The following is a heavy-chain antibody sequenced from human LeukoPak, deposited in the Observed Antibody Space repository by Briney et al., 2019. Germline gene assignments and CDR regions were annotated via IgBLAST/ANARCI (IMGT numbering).Heavy chain of an antibody. CDR1: GFTFSSYA. J-gene: IGHJ4*02. Sequence: GASLRLSCSASGFTFSSYAMSWVRQAPGKGLEWVSDISASGGSTDYADSVKGRFTISRDNSKNTLYLQMNSLRAEDTAVYYCAKLCSGGSCYWNYWGQGTLVTVSS. CDR3: AKLCSGGSCYWNY. V-gene: IGHV3-23*01. CDR2: ISASGGST. D-gene: IGHD2-15*01.